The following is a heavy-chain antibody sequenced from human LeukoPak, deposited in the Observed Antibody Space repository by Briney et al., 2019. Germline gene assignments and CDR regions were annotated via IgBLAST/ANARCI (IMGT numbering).Heavy chain of an antibody. CDR3: AKASNYYYYYMDV. J-gene: IGHJ6*03. V-gene: IGHV3-33*06. Sequence: GGPLRLFCAASGFTYSRYGMHWPRQAPGKALVGVAVTWYDRSNKYYADSVKGRFTISRDNSKNTLYLQMNSLRAEDTAVYYCAKASNYYYYYMDVWGKGTTVTVSS. CDR2: TWYDRSNK. D-gene: IGHD2-2*01. CDR1: GFTYSRYG.